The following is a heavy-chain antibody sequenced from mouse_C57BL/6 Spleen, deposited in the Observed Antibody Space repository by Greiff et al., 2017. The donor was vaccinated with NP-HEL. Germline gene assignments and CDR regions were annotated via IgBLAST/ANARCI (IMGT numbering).Heavy chain of an antibody. CDR2: IYPGDGDT. CDR3: ARGGSNWAWFAY. Sequence: VQLQQSGAELVKPGASVKISCKASGYAFSSYWMNWVKQRPGKGLEWIGQIYPGDGDTNYNGKFKGKATLTADKSSSTAYMQLSSLTSEDSAVYFCARGGSNWAWFAYWGQGTLVTVSA. J-gene: IGHJ3*01. CDR1: GYAFSSYW. V-gene: IGHV1-80*01. D-gene: IGHD4-1*01.